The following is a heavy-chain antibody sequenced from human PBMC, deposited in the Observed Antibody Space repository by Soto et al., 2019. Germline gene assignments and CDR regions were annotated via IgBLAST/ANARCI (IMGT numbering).Heavy chain of an antibody. CDR2: IIPIFGTA. CDR3: ARSSGYYLPTYYYYYGMDV. J-gene: IGHJ6*02. D-gene: IGHD3-22*01. Sequence: SVKVSCKASGGTFSSYAISWVRQAPGQGLEWMGGIIPIFGTANYAQKFQGRVTITADESTSTAYMELSSLRSEDTAVYYCARSSGYYLPTYYYYYGMDVWGQGTTVTVSS. CDR1: GGTFSSYA. V-gene: IGHV1-69*13.